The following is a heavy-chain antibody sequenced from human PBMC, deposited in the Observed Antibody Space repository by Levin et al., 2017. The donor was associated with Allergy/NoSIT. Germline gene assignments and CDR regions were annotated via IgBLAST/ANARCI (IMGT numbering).Heavy chain of an antibody. V-gene: IGHV3-30*18. D-gene: IGHD4/OR15-4a*01. CDR2: ISYDGSNK. CDR1: GFTFSSYG. CDR3: AKGDYEYRWGYGMDV. Sequence: GGSLRLSCAASGFTFSSYGMHWVRQAPGKGLEWVAVISYDGSNKYYADSVKGRFTISRDNSKNTLYLQMNSLRAEDTAVYYCAKGDYEYRWGYGMDVWGQGTTVTVSS. J-gene: IGHJ6*02.